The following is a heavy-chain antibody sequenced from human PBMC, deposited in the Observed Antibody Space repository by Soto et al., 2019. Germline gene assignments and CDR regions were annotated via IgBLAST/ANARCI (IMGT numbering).Heavy chain of an antibody. CDR2: LSYLGTT. V-gene: IGHV4-39*01. J-gene: IGHJ4*02. D-gene: IGHD6-19*01. Sequence: SETLSLTCTVSNDSIRSGTYYCAWIRQPPGRGLEWMGSLSYLGTTDYNPSLKSRVTISKDASKNQSSLKLTSVTAADTAVYYCATGRSDSGWYEEQFWGRATLVTVSS. CDR1: NDSIRSGTYY. CDR3: ATGRSDSGWYEEQF.